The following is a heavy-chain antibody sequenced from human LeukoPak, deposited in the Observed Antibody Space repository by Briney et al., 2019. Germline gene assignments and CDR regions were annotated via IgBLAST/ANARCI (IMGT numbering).Heavy chain of an antibody. D-gene: IGHD6-19*01. V-gene: IGHV4-61*01. J-gene: IGHJ4*02. CDR1: GGSISSGTYS. CDR2: IPHTGTT. Sequence: SETLSLTCTVSGGSISSGTYSWNWIRQSPGKGLEWIGYIPHTGTTSYRSSLKSRVTISVDSSKNQLSLKLASVTAADTAVYFCARWDDSAWAFGSWGPGTLVTVSS. CDR3: ARWDDSAWAFGS.